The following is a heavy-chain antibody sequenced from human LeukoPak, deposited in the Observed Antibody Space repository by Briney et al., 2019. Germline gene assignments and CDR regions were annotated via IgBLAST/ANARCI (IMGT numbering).Heavy chain of an antibody. V-gene: IGHV1-46*01. D-gene: IGHD3-10*01. CDR3: ARTITMVRRSGAFDI. CDR1: GYTFTSYY. CDR2: INPSGGST. J-gene: IGHJ3*02. Sequence: ASVKVSCKASGYTFTSYYMHWVRQAPGQGLEWMGIINPSGGSTSYAQKFQGRVTMTRDTSTSTVYMELSSLRSEDTAVYYCARTITMVRRSGAFDIWGQGTMVTVSS.